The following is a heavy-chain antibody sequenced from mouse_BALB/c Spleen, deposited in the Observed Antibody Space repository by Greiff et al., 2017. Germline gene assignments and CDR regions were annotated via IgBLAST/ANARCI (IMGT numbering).Heavy chain of an antibody. Sequence: QVQLQQSGAELVRPGTSVKVSCKASGYAFTNYLIEWVKQRPGQGLEWIGVINPGSGGTNYNEKFKGKATLTADKSSSTAYMQLSSLTSDDSAVYCCARVYYYGSDYWGQGTTLTVSS. CDR1: GYAFTNYL. D-gene: IGHD1-1*01. V-gene: IGHV1-54*01. J-gene: IGHJ2*01. CDR3: ARVYYYGSDY. CDR2: INPGSGGT.